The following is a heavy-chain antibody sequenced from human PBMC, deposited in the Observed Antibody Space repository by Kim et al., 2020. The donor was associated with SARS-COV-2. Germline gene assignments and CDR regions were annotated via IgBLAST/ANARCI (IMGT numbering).Heavy chain of an antibody. Sequence: SETLSLTCTVSGGSISSYYWSWIRQPPGKGLEWIGYIYYSGSTNYNPSLKSRVTISVDTSKNQFSLKLSSVTAADTAVYYCARDRVNSYGFGYFDYWGQ. J-gene: IGHJ4*02. D-gene: IGHD5-18*01. V-gene: IGHV4-59*01. CDR1: GGSISSYY. CDR2: IYYSGST. CDR3: ARDRVNSYGFGYFDY.